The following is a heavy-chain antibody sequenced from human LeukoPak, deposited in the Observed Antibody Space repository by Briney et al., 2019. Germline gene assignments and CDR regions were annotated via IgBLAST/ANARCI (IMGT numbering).Heavy chain of an antibody. D-gene: IGHD6-19*01. V-gene: IGHV4-59*01. CDR1: GGSTSGYY. Sequence: SETLSLTCTVSGGSTSGYYWSWIRQPPGKGLEWIGDIYYSGSTNYNPSLTSRVTTSVDTSKNQFSLKLNSVTAADTAVYYCARGWDGIAVAGSFDYWGQGTLVTVSS. CDR3: ARGWDGIAVAGSFDY. CDR2: IYYSGST. J-gene: IGHJ4*02.